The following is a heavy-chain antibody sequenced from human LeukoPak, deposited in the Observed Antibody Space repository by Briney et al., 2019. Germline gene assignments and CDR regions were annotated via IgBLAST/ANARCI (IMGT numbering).Heavy chain of an antibody. CDR1: GGSISSGDYY. J-gene: IGHJ5*02. CDR2: IYYSGST. V-gene: IGHV4-30-4*01. Sequence: SQTLSLTCTVSGGSISSGDYYWSWIRQPPGKGLEWIGYIYYSGSTYYNPSLKSRVTISIQTSKNQFSLKLTSVTAADTAVYYCAGDYGDLLTGIRFDTWGQGTLVTVSS. CDR3: AGDYGDLLTGIRFDT. D-gene: IGHD4-17*01.